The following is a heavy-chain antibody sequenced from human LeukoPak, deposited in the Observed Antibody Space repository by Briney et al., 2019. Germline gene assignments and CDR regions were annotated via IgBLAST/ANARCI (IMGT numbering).Heavy chain of an antibody. CDR2: ISPGDSDT. V-gene: IGHV5-51*01. CDR1: GYRFTNYW. J-gene: IGHJ4*02. D-gene: IGHD1-26*01. CDR3: ARYLHAIGATLTDN. Sequence: GESLKISCKGSGYRFTNYWIGWVRQMPGQGLEWMGIISPGDSDTRYNPSFQGQVTISADKSISTAYLQWSSLKASDTGMYFCARYLHAIGATLTDNWGQGTLVTVSS.